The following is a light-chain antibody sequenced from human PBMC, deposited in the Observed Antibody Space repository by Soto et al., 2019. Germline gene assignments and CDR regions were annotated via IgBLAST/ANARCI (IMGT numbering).Light chain of an antibody. J-gene: IGLJ3*02. CDR3: SSYTSSSTWV. CDR2: EVS. V-gene: IGLV2-14*01. Sequence: QSALTQPASVSGSPGQSITISFTGTSSDGGGYNYVSWYQQHPGKAPKLMIYEVSNRPSGVSNRFSGSKSGNTASLTISGLQAEDEADYYCSSYTSSSTWVFGGGTKLTVL. CDR1: SSDGGGYNY.